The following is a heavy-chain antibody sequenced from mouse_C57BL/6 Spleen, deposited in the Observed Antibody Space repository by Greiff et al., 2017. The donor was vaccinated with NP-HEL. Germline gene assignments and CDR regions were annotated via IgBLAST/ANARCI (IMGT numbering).Heavy chain of an antibody. CDR1: GYTFTSYW. CDR3: ARYYYGSSYFDH. J-gene: IGHJ2*01. CDR2: SDPNSGGT. D-gene: IGHD1-1*01. V-gene: IGHV1-72*01. Sequence: VQLQQPGAELVKPGASVKLSCKASGYTFTSYWMHGVKQRPGRGREWIGRSDPNSGGTKYNEKFKTKATLTVDKPSSTAYMQLRSLTSEDSAVYYCARYYYGSSYFDHWGQGTTLTVSS.